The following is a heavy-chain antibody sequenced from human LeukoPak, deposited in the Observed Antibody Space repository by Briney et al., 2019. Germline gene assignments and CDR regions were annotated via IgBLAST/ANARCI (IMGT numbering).Heavy chain of an antibody. V-gene: IGHV4-61*02. J-gene: IGHJ6*03. CDR1: GGSISSGSYN. CDR2: IYTSGST. D-gene: IGHD2-2*01. Sequence: SETLSLTCTVSGGSISSGSYNWSWIRQPAGKGLEWIGRIYTSGSTNYNPSLKSRVTISVDTSKNQFSLKLSSVTAADTAVYYCARGPKDIVVVPAAKSYYYYYMDVWGKGTTVTVSS. CDR3: ARGPKDIVVVPAAKSYYYYYMDV.